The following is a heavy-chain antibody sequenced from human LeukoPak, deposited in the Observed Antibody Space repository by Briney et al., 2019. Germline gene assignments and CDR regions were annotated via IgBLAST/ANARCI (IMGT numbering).Heavy chain of an antibody. CDR3: ARDLNTLYPAH. J-gene: IGHJ4*02. CDR1: GGSISSYY. V-gene: IGHV4-59*12. Sequence: PSETLSLTCTVSGGSISSYYWSWIRQPPGKGLEWIGYIYYSGSTNYNPSLKSRITISLDRSKNQFSLKLNSVTAADTAVYHCARDLNTLYPAHWGQGTLVTVSS. D-gene: IGHD2-8*01. CDR2: IYYSGST.